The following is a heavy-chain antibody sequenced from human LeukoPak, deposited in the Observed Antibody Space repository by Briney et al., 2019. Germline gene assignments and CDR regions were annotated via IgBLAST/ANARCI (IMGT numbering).Heavy chain of an antibody. CDR3: ARDRPAHIATVGWFDP. CDR2: ISSSSSYT. J-gene: IGHJ5*02. CDR1: GFTFSDYY. V-gene: IGHV3-11*06. D-gene: IGHD6-13*01. Sequence: KPGGSLRLSCAASGFTFSDYYMSWIRQAPGKGLEWVSYISSSSSYTNYADSVKGRFTISRDNAKNSLYLQMNSLRAEDMAVYYCARDRPAHIATVGWFDPWGQGTLVTVSS.